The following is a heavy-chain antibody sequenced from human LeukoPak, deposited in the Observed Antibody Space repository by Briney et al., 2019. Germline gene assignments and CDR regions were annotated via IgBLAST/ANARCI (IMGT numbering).Heavy chain of an antibody. CDR1: GFTFSSYW. CDR3: ARDTYDSSGYYYGPFDY. V-gene: IGHV3-74*01. D-gene: IGHD3-22*01. CDR2: INTDGSST. J-gene: IGHJ4*02. Sequence: GGSLRLSCAASGFTFSSYWMHWVRQAPGKGLVWVSRINTDGSSTSYADSVKGRFTISRDNAKNTLYLQMNSLRAEDTAVYYCARDTYDSSGYYYGPFDYWGQGTLVTVPS.